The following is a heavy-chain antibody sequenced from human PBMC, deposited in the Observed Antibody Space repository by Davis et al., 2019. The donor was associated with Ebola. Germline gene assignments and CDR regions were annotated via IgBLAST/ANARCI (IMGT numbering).Heavy chain of an antibody. CDR3: AREPPPLGYYGMDV. V-gene: IGHV4-34*01. CDR2: INHSGST. Sequence: PSETLSLTCAVYGGSFSGYYWSWIRQPPGKGLEWIGEINHSGSTNYNPSLKSRVTISVDTSKNQFSLKLSSVTAADTAVYYCAREPPPLGYYGMDVWGQGTTVTVSS. CDR1: GGSFSGYY. J-gene: IGHJ6*02. D-gene: IGHD3-16*01.